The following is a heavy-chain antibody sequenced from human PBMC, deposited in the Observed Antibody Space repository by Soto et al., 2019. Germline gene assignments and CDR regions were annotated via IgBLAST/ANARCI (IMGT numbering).Heavy chain of an antibody. D-gene: IGHD3-10*01. CDR2: IYYSGST. J-gene: IGHJ6*02. CDR1: GNSISSDY. V-gene: IGHV4-59*01. Sequence: QVQLQESGPGLVKPSETLSLTCTVSGNSISSDYWTWIRQPPGKGLEWIGYIYYSGSTNYNPSLKRRVTISVDTSKNQLSLKLSSVTAADTAVYYCARWLARGYYYGMDVWGQGTTVIVSS. CDR3: ARWLARGYYYGMDV.